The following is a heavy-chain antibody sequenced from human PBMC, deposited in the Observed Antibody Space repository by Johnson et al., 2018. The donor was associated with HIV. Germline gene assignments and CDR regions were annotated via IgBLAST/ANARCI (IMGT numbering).Heavy chain of an antibody. D-gene: IGHD2-21*01. J-gene: IGHJ3*02. CDR1: GFTFSNAW. CDR2: IKSKNDGGTT. Sequence: VQLVESGGGLVKPGGSLRLSCAASGFTFSNAWMSWVRQAPGKGLEWVGRIKSKNDGGTTDYADSVKGRFTISRDNSKNTLYLQMNSLRAEDTAVYYCARDTGGGEPYDIWGQGTMVTVSS. CDR3: ARDTGGGEPYDI. V-gene: IGHV3-15*01.